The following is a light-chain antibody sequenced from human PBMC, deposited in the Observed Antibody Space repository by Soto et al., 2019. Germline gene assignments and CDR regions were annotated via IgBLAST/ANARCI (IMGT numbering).Light chain of an antibody. CDR3: HQRSIWPLP. V-gene: IGKV3-11*01. Sequence: EVLLTQSPATLSVSPGESVTLSCRASQSINTFLAWYQQKPGQAPRLLIYDASSRAAGVPARVSGRGSGTDFTLTINSREPEDFADYHCHQRSIWPLPFGGGTRVE. CDR2: DAS. CDR1: QSINTF. J-gene: IGKJ4*01.